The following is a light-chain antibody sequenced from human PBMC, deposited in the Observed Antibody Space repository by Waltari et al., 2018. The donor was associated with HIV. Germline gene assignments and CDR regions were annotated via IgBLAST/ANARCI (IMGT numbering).Light chain of an antibody. CDR3: AAWDDSLNGYV. Sequence: QSVLTQPPSVSEAPRQRVTISCSGSSSNIGNNAVNWYQQVPGKAPKLLIYFDDLLSAGVSDRFSVSKSGTSASLAIRGLQSEDEADYYCAAWDDSLNGYVFGSGTKVTVL. V-gene: IGLV1-36*01. CDR2: FDD. J-gene: IGLJ1*01. CDR1: SSNIGNNA.